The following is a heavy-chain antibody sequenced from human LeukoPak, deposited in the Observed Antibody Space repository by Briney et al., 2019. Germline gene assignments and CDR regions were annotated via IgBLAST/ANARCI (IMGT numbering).Heavy chain of an antibody. CDR1: GGSISTYY. V-gene: IGHV4-59*12. CDR2: IYHSGST. J-gene: IGHJ4*02. CDR3: ARVSGGGNFLDY. D-gene: IGHD2-15*01. Sequence: SETLSLTCTVSGGSISTYYWNWIRQPPGKGLEWIGYIYHSGSTNYNPSLQSRVTISVDTSKNQFSLKLSSATAADTAVYYCARVSGGGNFLDYWGQGTLVTVSS.